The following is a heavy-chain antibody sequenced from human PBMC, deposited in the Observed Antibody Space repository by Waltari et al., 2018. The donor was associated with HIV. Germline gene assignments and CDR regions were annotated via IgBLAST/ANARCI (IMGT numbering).Heavy chain of an antibody. J-gene: IGHJ4*02. CDR3: ARDRGDSFFPY. D-gene: IGHD5-18*01. CDR1: GFTVSSNS. Sequence: EVQLVQSGGGLIQPGGSLRLSCASSGFTVSSNSMSWVRQAPVQGLEWVSVIYSGGSTFYADSVQGRFTISRDNAKNTLFLQLNSLRAEDTAVYYCARDRGDSFFPYWGQGTLVTVSS. V-gene: IGHV3-53*01. CDR2: IYSGGST.